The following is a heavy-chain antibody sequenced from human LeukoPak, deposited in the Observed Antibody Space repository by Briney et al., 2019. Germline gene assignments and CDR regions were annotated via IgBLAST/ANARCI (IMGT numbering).Heavy chain of an antibody. CDR1: GFTFSYYT. J-gene: IGHJ4*02. D-gene: IGHD6-19*01. CDR3: TRDPGSGWPPGIDY. CDR2: ISSRGATI. V-gene: IGHV3-48*02. Sequence: PGGSLRLSCAASGFTFSYYTMHWVRQAPGKGLEWVSYISSRGATIYYADSVKGRFTISRDNAKNSLYLQMNSLRDEDTAVYYCTRDPGSGWPPGIDYWGQGTLVTVSS.